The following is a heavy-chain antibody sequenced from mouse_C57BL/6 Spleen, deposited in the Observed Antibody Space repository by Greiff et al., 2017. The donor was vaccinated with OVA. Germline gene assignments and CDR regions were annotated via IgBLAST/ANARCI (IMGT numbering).Heavy chain of an antibody. CDR3: ARSPYGYYAMDY. D-gene: IGHD2-10*02. J-gene: IGHJ4*01. V-gene: IGHV1-26*01. Sequence: EVQLVESGPELVKPGASVKISCKASGYTFTDYYMNWVKQSHGKSLEWIGDINPNNGGTSYNQKFKGKATLTVDKSSSTAYMELRSLTSEDSAVYYCARSPYGYYAMDYWGQGTSVTVSS. CDR2: INPNNGGT. CDR1: GYTFTDYY.